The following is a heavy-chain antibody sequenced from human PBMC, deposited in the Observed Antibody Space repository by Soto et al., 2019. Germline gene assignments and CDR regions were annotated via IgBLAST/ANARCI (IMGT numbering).Heavy chain of an antibody. J-gene: IGHJ3*02. V-gene: IGHV3-73*01. CDR1: GFTFSGSA. Sequence: GGSLRLSCAASGFTFSGSAMHRVRQASGKGLEWVGRIRSKANSYAAAYAASVKGRFTISRDDSKNTAYLQMNSLKTEDTAVYYCTSPGYSGYDLPNAFDIWGQGTMVTVSS. CDR3: TSPGYSGYDLPNAFDI. CDR2: IRSKANSYAA. D-gene: IGHD5-12*01.